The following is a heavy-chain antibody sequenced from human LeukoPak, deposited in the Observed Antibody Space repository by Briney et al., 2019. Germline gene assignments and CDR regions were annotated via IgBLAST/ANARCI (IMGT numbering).Heavy chain of an antibody. V-gene: IGHV3-30*02. J-gene: IGHJ3*02. Sequence: GSLRLSCAASGFTFSDYTIHWVRQAPGKGLEWVAVILYDGSNKYYADSVKGRFTISRDNSKNTLYLQMNSLRAEDTAVYYCAKNIAAAGMMESGGAFDIWGQGTMVTVSS. CDR2: ILYDGSNK. D-gene: IGHD6-13*01. CDR1: GFTFSDYT. CDR3: AKNIAAAGMMESGGAFDI.